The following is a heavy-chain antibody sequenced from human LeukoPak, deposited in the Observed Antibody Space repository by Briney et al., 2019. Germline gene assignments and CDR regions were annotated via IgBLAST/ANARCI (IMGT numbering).Heavy chain of an antibody. V-gene: IGHV3-9*01. D-gene: IGHD6-6*01. CDR3: AKDKAYSSSLGFDY. CDR1: GFTFDDYA. Sequence: PGRSLRLSCAASGFTFDDYAMHWVRQAPGKGLEWVSGISWNSGSIGYADSVKGRFTISRGNAKSSLYLQMNSLRAEDTALYYCAKDKAYSSSLGFDYWGQGTLVTVSS. J-gene: IGHJ4*02. CDR2: ISWNSGSI.